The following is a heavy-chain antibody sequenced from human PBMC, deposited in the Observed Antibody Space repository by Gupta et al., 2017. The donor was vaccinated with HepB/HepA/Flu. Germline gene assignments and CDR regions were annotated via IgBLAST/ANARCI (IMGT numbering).Heavy chain of an antibody. CDR2: ISSSSSTI. Sequence: EVRLVVSGGGLVQPGGPLRLSCAASGFPFSSYGMKCVRQAPGKGLEWVSYISSSSSTIYYGDSVKGRFTISRDNAKNSLYLQMNRLRDGDTAVYYCARRRTTAMVTSYYYYYMDVWGKGTTVTVSS. CDR3: ARRRTTAMVTSYYYYYMDV. J-gene: IGHJ6*03. CDR1: GFPFSSYG. V-gene: IGHV3-48*02. D-gene: IGHD5-18*01.